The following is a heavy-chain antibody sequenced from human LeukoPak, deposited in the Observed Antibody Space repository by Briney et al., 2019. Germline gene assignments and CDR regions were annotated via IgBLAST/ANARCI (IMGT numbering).Heavy chain of an antibody. CDR3: ARDDGAVAGYYGMDV. CDR1: GGSFSGYY. V-gene: IGHV4-34*01. J-gene: IGHJ6*02. Sequence: SETLSLTCAVYGGSFSGYYWSWIRQPPGKGLEWIGEINHSGSTNYNPSLKSRVTISVDTSKNQFSLKLSSVTAADTAVYYCARDDGAVAGYYGMDVWGQGTTVTVSS. D-gene: IGHD6-19*01. CDR2: INHSGST.